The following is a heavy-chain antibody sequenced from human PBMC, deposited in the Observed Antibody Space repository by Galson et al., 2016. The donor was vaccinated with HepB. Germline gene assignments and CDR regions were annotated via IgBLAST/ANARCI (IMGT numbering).Heavy chain of an antibody. D-gene: IGHD1/OR15-1a*01. CDR3: AKLEGNNVAY. V-gene: IGHV3-7*03. CDR2: IKQDGSEK. J-gene: IGHJ4*02. CDR1: GFTFSSYS. Sequence: SLRLSCAASGFTFSSYSMTWVRQAPGKGLEWVANIKQDGSEKYYVDSVKGRFTISRDNSKNTLYLQMNSLRVEDTALYYCAKLEGNNVAYWGQGTMVTVSS.